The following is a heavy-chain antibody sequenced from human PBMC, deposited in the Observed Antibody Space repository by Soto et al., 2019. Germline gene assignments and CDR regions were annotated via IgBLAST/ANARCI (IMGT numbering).Heavy chain of an antibody. CDR2: IKQDGSEK. Sequence: PEGSLRLSGAASGFTFRSYWMTWVRQAPGKGLEWVANIKQDGSEKYYVDSVKGRFTISRDNAKNSLYLQMSSLRVEDTAVYYCVRDLQYSSSLGFDSWGQGTMVTVYS. CDR3: VRDLQYSSSLGFDS. J-gene: IGHJ4*02. V-gene: IGHV3-7*01. D-gene: IGHD6-6*01. CDR1: GFTFRSYW.